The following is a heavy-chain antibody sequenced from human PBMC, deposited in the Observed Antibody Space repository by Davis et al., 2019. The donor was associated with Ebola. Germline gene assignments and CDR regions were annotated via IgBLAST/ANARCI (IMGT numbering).Heavy chain of an antibody. CDR2: ISHSGHT. V-gene: IGHV4-30-2*01. CDR1: GCSTSSGCYC. CDR3: ARGIRYCSGGSCYSWFDP. D-gene: IGHD2-15*01. J-gene: IGHJ5*02. Sequence: LRPSCPVPGCSTSSGCYCWSWLRQPPGKVLEWIGDISHSGHTYYNPSLKSRVTISVDRSKNQFSLKLSSVTAADTAVYYCARGIRYCSGGSCYSWFDPWGQGTLVTVSS.